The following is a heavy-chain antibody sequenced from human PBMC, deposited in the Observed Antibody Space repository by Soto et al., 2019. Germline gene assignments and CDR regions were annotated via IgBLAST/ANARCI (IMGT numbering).Heavy chain of an antibody. D-gene: IGHD2-2*01. V-gene: IGHV3-30-3*01. CDR1: GFTFSSYA. CDR2: ISYDGSNK. Sequence: GGSLRLSCAASGFTFSSYAMHWVRQAPGKGLEWVAVISYDGSNKYYADSVKGRFTISRDNSKNTLYLQMNSLRAEDTAVYYCARARSVVPAANWDYWGQGTLVTVSS. J-gene: IGHJ4*02. CDR3: ARARSVVPAANWDY.